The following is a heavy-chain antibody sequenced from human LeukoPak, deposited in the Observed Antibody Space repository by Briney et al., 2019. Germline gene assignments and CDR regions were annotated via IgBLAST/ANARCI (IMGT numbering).Heavy chain of an antibody. CDR2: INTRNGNT. D-gene: IGHD3-10*01. Sequence: GASVKVSCKASGYTFFNYAIHWVRQAPGQRLEWMGWINTRNGNTYYSQKFQGRVTMTRNTSISTAYMELSSLRSEDTAVYYCARDHAMVREVIITSNFDYWGQGTLVTVSS. CDR3: ARDHAMVREVIITSNFDY. CDR1: GYTFFNYA. J-gene: IGHJ4*02. V-gene: IGHV1-3*04.